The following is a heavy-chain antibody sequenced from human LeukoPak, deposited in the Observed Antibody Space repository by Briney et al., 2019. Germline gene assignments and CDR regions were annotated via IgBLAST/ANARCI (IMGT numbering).Heavy chain of an antibody. CDR3: ARTQSTAVKDY. V-gene: IGHV3-30*03. D-gene: IGHD4-11*01. J-gene: IGHJ4*02. CDR1: GFTFSSYG. CDR2: ISYDGSNK. Sequence: GGSLRLSCAASGFTFSSYGMHWVRQAPGKGLEWVAVISYDGSNKYYADSVKGRFTISRDNSKNTLYLQMNSLRAEDTAVYYCARTQSTAVKDYWGQGTLVTVSS.